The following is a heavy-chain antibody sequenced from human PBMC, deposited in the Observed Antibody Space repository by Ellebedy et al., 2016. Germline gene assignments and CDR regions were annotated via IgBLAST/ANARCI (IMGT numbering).Heavy chain of an antibody. CDR1: GFTFSNYG. Sequence: GGSLRLSXAASGFTFSNYGMHWVRQAPGKGLEWVAVISYDGSNKYYAVSVKGRFTISRDNSKNTLYLQMNSLRVEDTAVYYCAKGQSLMATIDHWGQGTLVTVSS. V-gene: IGHV3-30*18. J-gene: IGHJ4*02. CDR3: AKGQSLMATIDH. D-gene: IGHD5-24*01. CDR2: ISYDGSNK.